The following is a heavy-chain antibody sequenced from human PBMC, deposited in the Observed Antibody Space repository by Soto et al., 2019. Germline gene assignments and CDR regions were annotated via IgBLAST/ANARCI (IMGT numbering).Heavy chain of an antibody. CDR2: VNPSGGST. J-gene: IGHJ6*01. CDR1: CYLFTAYS. D-gene: IGHD2-15*01. CDR3: AGEENGSGGTCYSECCHR. Sequence: ASVNVSCKASCYLFTAYSMHWVRLAPGQGLEWMGVVNPSGGSTKYAQNFQGRVTMTRDTSTTTIYMELSSLKSDDTPIYYSAGEENGSGGTCYSECCHRWGRGT. V-gene: IGHV1-46*01.